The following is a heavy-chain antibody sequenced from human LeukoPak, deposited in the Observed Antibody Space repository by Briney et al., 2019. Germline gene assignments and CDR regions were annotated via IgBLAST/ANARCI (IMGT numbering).Heavy chain of an antibody. Sequence: PGGSLRLSCAASGFTFSSYSMNWVRQAPGKGLEWVSYISSSSSTIYYADSVKGRFTISRDNSKNTLYLQMNSLRAEDTAVYYCARVYMDLSMDVWGQGTTVTVSS. D-gene: IGHD3/OR15-3a*01. CDR3: ARVYMDLSMDV. V-gene: IGHV3-48*01. CDR1: GFTFSSYS. CDR2: ISSSSSTI. J-gene: IGHJ6*02.